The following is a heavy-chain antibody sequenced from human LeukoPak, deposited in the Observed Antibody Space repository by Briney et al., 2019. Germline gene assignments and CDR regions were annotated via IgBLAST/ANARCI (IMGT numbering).Heavy chain of an antibody. V-gene: IGHV1-69*01. D-gene: IGHD2-15*01. CDR1: GGTFSSYA. CDR3: ARGGYSGYDSWSCSGGSCYSADY. J-gene: IGHJ4*02. Sequence: SVNVSSTASGGTFSSYAISWVRQAPGQGLVWMGGIIPIFGTANYAQKFQGGVTITADESTSTAYMELSSLRSEDTAVYYCARGGYSGYDSWSCSGGSCYSADYWGQGTLVTVSS. CDR2: IIPIFGTA.